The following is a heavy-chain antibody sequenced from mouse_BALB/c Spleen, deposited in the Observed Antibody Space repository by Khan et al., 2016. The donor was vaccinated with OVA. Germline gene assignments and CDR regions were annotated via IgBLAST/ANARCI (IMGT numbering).Heavy chain of an antibody. J-gene: IGHJ2*01. CDR1: GYSITSDYA. V-gene: IGHV3-2*02. CDR2: ISYSGNT. D-gene: IGHD1-1*01. CDR3: ERVYGGDFDY. Sequence: VQLQESGPGLVKPSPSLSLICTVTGYSITSDYAWNWIRQFPGNKLEWMGFISYSGNTNYNPSLKSRISITRDTSKNQFFLSFNSVTTEDTATDYSERVYGGDFDYWGQGTTLTVSS.